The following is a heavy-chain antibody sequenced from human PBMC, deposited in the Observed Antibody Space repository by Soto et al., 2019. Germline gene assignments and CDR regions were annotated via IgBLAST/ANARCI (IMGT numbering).Heavy chain of an antibody. CDR2: INSDGGST. D-gene: IGHD5-12*01. J-gene: IGHJ3*02. V-gene: IGHV3-74*01. CDR3: ARDPRWLQHAFDI. Sequence: GSLRLSCAASGFTFSSYWMHWVRQAPGKGLVWVSRINSDGGSTSYADSVKGRFTISRDNAKNTLYLQMNSLRAEDTAVYYCARDPRWLQHAFDIWGQGTMVTVSS. CDR1: GFTFSSYW.